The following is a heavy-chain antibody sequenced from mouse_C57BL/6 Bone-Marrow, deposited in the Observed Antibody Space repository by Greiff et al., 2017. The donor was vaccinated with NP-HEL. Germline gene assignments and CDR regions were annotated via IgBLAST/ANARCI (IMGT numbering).Heavy chain of an antibody. J-gene: IGHJ1*03. CDR1: GYTFTSYW. Sequence: QVQLQQPGAELVKPGASVKLSCKASGYTFTSYWMQWVKQRPGQGLEWIGEIDPSDRYTNSNQKFQGKATLTVDTSSSTAYMQLSSLTSEDSAVYYCARYDSYWYFDVWGTGTTVTVSS. CDR3: ARYDSYWYFDV. CDR2: IDPSDRYT. D-gene: IGHD2-4*01. V-gene: IGHV1-50*01.